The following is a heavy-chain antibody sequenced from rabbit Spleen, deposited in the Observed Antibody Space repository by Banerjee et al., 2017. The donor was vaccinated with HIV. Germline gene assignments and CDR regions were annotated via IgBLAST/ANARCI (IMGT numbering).Heavy chain of an antibody. CDR2: IYTGSGST. J-gene: IGHJ4*01. CDR1: GVSLNDKDV. CDR3: ARTFSDSGSYFAL. V-gene: IGHV1S45*01. D-gene: IGHD5-1*01. Sequence: EQLEESGGGLVKPEGSLTLTCKASGVSLNDKDVMCWVRQAPGKGLEWIGCIYTGSGSTYYATWAKGRFTISKTSSSTVTLQMTSLTAADTATYFCARTFSDSGSYFALWGPGTLVTVS.